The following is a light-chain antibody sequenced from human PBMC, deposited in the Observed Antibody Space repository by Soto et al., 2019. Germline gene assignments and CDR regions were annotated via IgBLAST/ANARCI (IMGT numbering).Light chain of an antibody. V-gene: IGKV3-20*01. CDR3: QXYGSSPYT. J-gene: IGKJ2*01. CDR2: GAS. CDR1: QSVSSSY. Sequence: EIVLTQSPGTLSLSPGERATLSCRASQSVSSSYLAWYQQKPGQAPRLLIYGASSRATGIPDRFSGSGSGXXXXXXXXRLXXEXXXXYXCQXYGSSPYTFGQGTKLEIK.